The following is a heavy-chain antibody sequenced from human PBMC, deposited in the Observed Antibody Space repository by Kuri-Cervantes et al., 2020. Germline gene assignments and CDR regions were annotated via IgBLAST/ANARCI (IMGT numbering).Heavy chain of an antibody. V-gene: IGHV3-74*01. CDR3: ARDGDGYSYGLPGY. CDR2: INSDGSST. D-gene: IGHD5-18*01. J-gene: IGHJ4*02. Sequence: GESLKISCAASGFTFSSYWMSWVRQAPGKGLVWVSRINSDGSSTSYADSVKGRFTISRDNAKNTLYLQMNSLRAEDTAVYYCARDGDGYSYGLPGYWGQGTLVTVSS. CDR1: GFTFSSYW.